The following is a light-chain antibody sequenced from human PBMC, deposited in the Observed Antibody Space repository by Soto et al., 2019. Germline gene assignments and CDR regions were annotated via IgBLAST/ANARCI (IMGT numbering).Light chain of an antibody. V-gene: IGKV3-15*01. CDR1: QAINNN. J-gene: IGKJ1*01. CDR3: QQYNDYSWT. Sequence: VLTQAPDTLSVSPGERATLSCRASQAINNNVAWYQLKDGQVPRLLIYGASTRAADVPARFSGGGSGTELTLTISSLQPDDVAIYYCQQYNDYSWTFGQGTKVDIK. CDR2: GAS.